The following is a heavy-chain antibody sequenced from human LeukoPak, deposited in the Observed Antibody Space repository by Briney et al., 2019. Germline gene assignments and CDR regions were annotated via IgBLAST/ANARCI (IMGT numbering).Heavy chain of an antibody. Sequence: ASVKVSCKTSGYTFTSYDINWVRQATGQGLEWMGWMNPNSGNTDYAQKFQGRVTMTRNTSISTAYMELSSLRSEDTAVYYCARGTRSIAAAATRVYYFDYWGQGTLVTVSS. J-gene: IGHJ4*02. D-gene: IGHD6-13*01. CDR2: MNPNSGNT. V-gene: IGHV1-8*01. CDR1: GYTFTSYD. CDR3: ARGTRSIAAAATRVYYFDY.